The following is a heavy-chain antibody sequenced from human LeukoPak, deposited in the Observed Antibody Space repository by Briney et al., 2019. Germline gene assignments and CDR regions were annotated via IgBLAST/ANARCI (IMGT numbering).Heavy chain of an antibody. CDR3: ARAPREYYYDSSGPRYYFDY. J-gene: IGHJ4*02. Sequence: ASVKVSCKASGYTFTSYAMNWVRQAPGQGFEWMGWINTNTGNPTYAQGFTGRFVFSLDTSVSTAYLQISSLKAEGTAVYYCARAPREYYYDSSGPRYYFDYWGQGTLVTVSS. CDR2: INTNTGNP. D-gene: IGHD3-22*01. V-gene: IGHV7-4-1*02. CDR1: GYTFTSYA.